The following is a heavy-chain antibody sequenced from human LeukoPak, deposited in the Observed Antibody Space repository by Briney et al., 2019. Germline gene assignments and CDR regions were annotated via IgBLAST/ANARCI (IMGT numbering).Heavy chain of an antibody. J-gene: IGHJ6*03. Sequence: SETLSLTCTVSGYSISSGYYWGWIRQPPGKGLEWIGSIYHSGSTNYNPSLKSRVTISVDTSKNQFSLKLSSVTAADTAVYYCARRAKFVVPAARERGYYYMDVWGKGTTVTVSS. CDR2: IYHSGST. D-gene: IGHD2-2*01. V-gene: IGHV4-38-2*02. CDR3: ARRAKFVVPAARERGYYYMDV. CDR1: GYSISSGYY.